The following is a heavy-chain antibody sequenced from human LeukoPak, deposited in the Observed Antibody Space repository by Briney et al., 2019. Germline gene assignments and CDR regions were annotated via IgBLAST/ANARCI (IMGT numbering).Heavy chain of an antibody. V-gene: IGHV3-49*04. J-gene: IGHJ4*02. CDR3: TRDQTPYY. CDR2: IRSKAYGGTT. CDR1: GFTFGDYA. Sequence: GGSLRLSCTGSGFTFGDYAMNWVRQAPGRGLEWVGFIRSKAYGGTTEYAASVKGRFTISRDDSKGIAYLQMNSLKTEDTVVYYCTRDQTPYYWGQGTLVTVSS.